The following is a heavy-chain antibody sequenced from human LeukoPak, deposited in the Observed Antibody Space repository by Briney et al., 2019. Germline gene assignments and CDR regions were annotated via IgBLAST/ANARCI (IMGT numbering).Heavy chain of an antibody. CDR1: GGTFSSYA. J-gene: IGHJ3*02. CDR3: ARYNPEAGDAFDI. D-gene: IGHD1-14*01. Sequence: SVKVSCKASGGTFSSYAISWVRQAPGQGLEWMGGIIPTFGTANYAQKFQGRVTITADESTSTAYMELSSLRSEDTAVYYCARYNPEAGDAFDIWGQGTMVTVSS. V-gene: IGHV1-69*13. CDR2: IIPTFGTA.